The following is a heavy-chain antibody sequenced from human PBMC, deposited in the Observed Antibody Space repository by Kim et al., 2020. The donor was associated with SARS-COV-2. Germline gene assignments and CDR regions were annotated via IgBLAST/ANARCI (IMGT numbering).Heavy chain of an antibody. V-gene: IGHV3-30*02. CDR2: IASDGSAR. D-gene: IGHD3-9*01. Sequence: GGSLRLSCAASGFSFSDYAMHWVHQTPGKGLEWVAFIASDGSARYYTDSVKVRFTISRDNSKKTLFLQMNALRPEDTGVYYCVRDSSGGIVIFRYAEHFQYWGRGALVSVSS. CDR3: VRDSSGGIVIFRYAEHFQY. J-gene: IGHJ1*01. CDR1: GFSFSDYA.